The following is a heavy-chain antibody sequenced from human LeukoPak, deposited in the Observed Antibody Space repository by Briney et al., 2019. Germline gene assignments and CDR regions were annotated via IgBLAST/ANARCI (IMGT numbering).Heavy chain of an antibody. CDR1: GFTFSSYS. CDR2: ISSSSGYI. CDR3: ARVNDSSGYYSYYFDY. J-gene: IGHJ4*02. V-gene: IGHV3-21*01. D-gene: IGHD3-22*01. Sequence: GGSLRLSCAASGFTFSSYSMNWVRQAPGKGLEWVSSISSSSGYIYYADSVKGRFTISRDNAKNSLYLQMNSLRAEDTAVYYCARVNDSSGYYSYYFDYWGQGTLVTVSS.